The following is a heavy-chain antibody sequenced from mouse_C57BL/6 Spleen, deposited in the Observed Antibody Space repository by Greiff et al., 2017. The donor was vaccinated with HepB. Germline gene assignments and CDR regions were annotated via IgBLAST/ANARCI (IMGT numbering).Heavy chain of an antibody. CDR3: AREDGGFAY. V-gene: IGHV5-6*01. J-gene: IGHJ3*01. Sequence: EVKVVESGGDLVKPGGSLKLSCAASGFTFSSYGMSWVRQTPDKRLEWVATISSGGSYTYYPDSVKGRFTISRDNAKNTLYLQMSSLKSEDTAMYYCAREDGGFAYWGQGTLVTVSA. CDR2: ISSGGSYT. CDR1: GFTFSSYG.